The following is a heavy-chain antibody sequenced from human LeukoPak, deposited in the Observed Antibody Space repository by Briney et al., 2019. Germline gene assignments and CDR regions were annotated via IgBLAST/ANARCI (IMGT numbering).Heavy chain of an antibody. Sequence: ASVKVSCKASGYTFTGYYMHWVRQAPGQGLEWMGWISAYNGNTNYAQKLQGRVTMTTDTSTSTAYMELRSLRSDDTAVYYCARVRYSSSWYQPFDYWGQGTLVTVSS. CDR2: ISAYNGNT. V-gene: IGHV1-18*04. CDR3: ARVRYSSSWYQPFDY. D-gene: IGHD6-13*01. CDR1: GYTFTGYY. J-gene: IGHJ4*02.